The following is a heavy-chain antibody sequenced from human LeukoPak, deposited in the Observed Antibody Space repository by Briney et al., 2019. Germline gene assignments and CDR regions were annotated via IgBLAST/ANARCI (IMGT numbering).Heavy chain of an antibody. CDR2: ISSSSSYI. CDR1: GFTFSSYS. J-gene: IGHJ4*02. Sequence: GGSLRLSCAASGFTFSSYSMNWVRQAPGKELEWVSSISSSSSYIYYADSVKGRFTISRDNAKNSLYLQMNSLRAEDTAVYYCARAQGKDYDFWSGYRGIFDYWGQGTLVTVSS. D-gene: IGHD3-3*01. V-gene: IGHV3-21*01. CDR3: ARAQGKDYDFWSGYRGIFDY.